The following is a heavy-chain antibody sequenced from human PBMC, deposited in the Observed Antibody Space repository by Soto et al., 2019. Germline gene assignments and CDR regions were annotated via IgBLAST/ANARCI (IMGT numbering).Heavy chain of an antibody. J-gene: IGHJ4*02. V-gene: IGHV1-8*01. Sequence: QVQLVQSGAEVKKPGASVKVSCKASGYTFTSYDINWVRQATGQGLEWMGWMNPNSGNTGYAQKFQGRVTMTRNTSISTAYMELSSLRSDDTAVYYCARKNLGYCSSTSCYLFDYWGQGTLVTVSS. CDR2: MNPNSGNT. CDR3: ARKNLGYCSSTSCYLFDY. D-gene: IGHD2-2*01. CDR1: GYTFTSYD.